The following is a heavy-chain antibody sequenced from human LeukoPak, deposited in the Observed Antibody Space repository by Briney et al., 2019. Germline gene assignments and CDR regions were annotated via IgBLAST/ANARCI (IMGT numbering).Heavy chain of an antibody. V-gene: IGHV3-23*01. CDR3: AKYRLVRGVLDY. J-gene: IGHJ4*02. CDR1: GFTFSNHG. D-gene: IGHD3-10*01. CDR2: ISPSGDIT. Sequence: GGSLRLSCAASGFTFSNHGMDWVRQAPGKGLEWVSGISPSGDITYYADSVKGRFTISRDNSKNTLYLEVISLAAEDTAVYYCAKYRLVRGVLDYWGQGTLVTVSS.